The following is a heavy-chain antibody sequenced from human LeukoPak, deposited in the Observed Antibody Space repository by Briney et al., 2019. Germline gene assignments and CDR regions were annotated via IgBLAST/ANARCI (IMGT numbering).Heavy chain of an antibody. CDR1: GGSFSSYY. Sequence: PSETLSLTCAVYGGSFSSYYWSWIRQPPGKGLEWIGYIYYSGSTNYNPSLKSRVTISVDTSKNQFSLKVSTVTAVDTAVYYCARSSTSSWSYDYWGQGTLVTVSS. V-gene: IGHV4-59*01. CDR2: IYYSGST. J-gene: IGHJ4*02. D-gene: IGHD6-13*01. CDR3: ARSSTSSWSYDY.